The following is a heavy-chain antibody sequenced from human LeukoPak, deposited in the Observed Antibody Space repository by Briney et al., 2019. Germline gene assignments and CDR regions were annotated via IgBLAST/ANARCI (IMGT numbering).Heavy chain of an antibody. CDR2: INPNGGTT. CDR1: GYTFTRHW. D-gene: IGHD6-6*01. CDR3: ARDSSSSASWWFDP. V-gene: IGHV1-46*01. Sequence: ASVKVSCKASGYTFTRHWMHWVRQAPGQGLEWMGVINPNGGTTIYAQKLQGRVTLTRDMSTSTLYMELSSLTSEDTAVYYCARDSSSSASWWFDPWGQGTLVTVSS. J-gene: IGHJ5*02.